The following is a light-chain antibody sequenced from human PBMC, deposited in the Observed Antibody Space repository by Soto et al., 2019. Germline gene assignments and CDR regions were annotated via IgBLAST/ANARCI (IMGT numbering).Light chain of an antibody. CDR1: QRLLHSNGNTF. Sequence: EIGMTQSPPSLTVTPGEPASISCRSSQRLLHSNGNTFLDWYVQKPGQSPQLLIYLGSNRASGVPDRVSGSEAGTDFTLKISRVEAEDVGVYYSMQALQPPYTFGHVTKLEI. J-gene: IGKJ2*01. V-gene: IGKV2-28*01. CDR3: MQALQPPYT. CDR2: LGS.